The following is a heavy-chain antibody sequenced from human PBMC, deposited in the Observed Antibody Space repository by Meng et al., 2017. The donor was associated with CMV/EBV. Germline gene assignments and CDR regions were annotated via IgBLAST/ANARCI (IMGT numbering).Heavy chain of an antibody. CDR2: ISSSSSYI. CDR1: GFTFSSYS. Sequence: GGSLRLSCAASGFTFSSYSMNWVRQAPGKGLEWVSSISSSSSYIYYADSVKGRFTISRDNAKNSLYLQMNSLRAEDTAVYYCARVKSWDPYYLDYWGQGTLVTVSS. CDR3: ARVKSWDPYYLDY. J-gene: IGHJ4*02. D-gene: IGHD1-26*01. V-gene: IGHV3-21*01.